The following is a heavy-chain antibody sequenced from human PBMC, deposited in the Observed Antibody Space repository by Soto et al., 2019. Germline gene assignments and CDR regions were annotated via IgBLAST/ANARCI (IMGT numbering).Heavy chain of an antibody. CDR2: IYYSGSA. Sequence: SETLSLTCTVSGGSISSSSYYWGWIRQPPGKGLEWIGSIYYSGSAYYNPSLKSRVTISVDTSKNQFSLKLSSVTAADTAVYYCARSYYDYIWGSYRWYFDLWGRGTLVTVSS. CDR1: GGSISSSSYY. D-gene: IGHD3-16*02. J-gene: IGHJ2*01. V-gene: IGHV4-39*01. CDR3: ARSYYDYIWGSYRWYFDL.